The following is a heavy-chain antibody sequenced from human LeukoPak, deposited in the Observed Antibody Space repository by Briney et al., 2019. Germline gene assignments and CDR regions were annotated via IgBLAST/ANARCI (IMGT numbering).Heavy chain of an antibody. Sequence: SVYDSRKASGGTFSSYAISWVRQAPGQGLEWMGGIIPIFGTANYAQKFQGRVTITADESTSTAYMELSSLRSEDTAVYYCASRLGYCSGGSCYLPLDYWGQGTLLTVSS. CDR3: ASRLGYCSGGSCYLPLDY. CDR2: IIPIFGTA. D-gene: IGHD2-15*01. J-gene: IGHJ4*02. CDR1: GGTFSSYA. V-gene: IGHV1-69*01.